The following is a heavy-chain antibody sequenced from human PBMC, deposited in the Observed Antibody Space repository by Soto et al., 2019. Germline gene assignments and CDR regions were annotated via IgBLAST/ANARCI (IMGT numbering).Heavy chain of an antibody. CDR3: AREMNYYDTSGDSYFDS. CDR1: GGSINSGTYH. D-gene: IGHD3-22*01. V-gene: IGHV4-31*03. CDR2: IYYSGST. Sequence: QVQLQESGPGLVKPSQTLSLTCTVSGGSINSGTYHWSWIRQHPGKGLEWIGYIYYSGSTLYNPSSKSRLTIAVDTSKNQFSLRLSSVTAADTAVYYCAREMNYYDTSGDSYFDSWGQGTLVTVSS. J-gene: IGHJ4*02.